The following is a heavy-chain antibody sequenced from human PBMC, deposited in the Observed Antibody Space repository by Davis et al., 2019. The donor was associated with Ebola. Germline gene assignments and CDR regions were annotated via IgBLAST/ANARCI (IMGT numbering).Heavy chain of an antibody. D-gene: IGHD3-10*01. CDR3: ARDRDYGSGTFDY. CDR1: GFTFSSYG. Sequence: GGSLKISCAASGFTFSSYGMHWVRQAPGKGLEWVAVIWYDGSNKYYADSVKGRFTISRDNSKNTLYLQMNSLRAEDTAVYYCARDRDYGSGTFDYWGQGTLVTVSS. J-gene: IGHJ4*02. CDR2: IWYDGSNK. V-gene: IGHV3-33*01.